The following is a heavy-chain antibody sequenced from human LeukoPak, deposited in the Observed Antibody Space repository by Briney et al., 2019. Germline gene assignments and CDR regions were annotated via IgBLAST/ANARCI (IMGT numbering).Heavy chain of an antibody. Sequence: SETLSLTCTVSGGSISSYYWSWIRQPPGKGLEWIGYIHYSGSTHYNPSLKSRVTISVDTSKKQVSLKVTSVAAADTAVYYCARPSSGGYYYDSSGYYWVYWGQGTLVTVSS. D-gene: IGHD3-22*01. CDR2: IHYSGST. CDR3: ARPSSGGYYYDSSGYYWVY. J-gene: IGHJ4*02. CDR1: GGSISSYY. V-gene: IGHV4-59*01.